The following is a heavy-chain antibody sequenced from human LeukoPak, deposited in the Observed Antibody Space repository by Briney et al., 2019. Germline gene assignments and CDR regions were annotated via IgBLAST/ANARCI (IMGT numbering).Heavy chain of an antibody. D-gene: IGHD3-22*01. J-gene: IGHJ4*02. CDR2: IYYSGST. V-gene: IGHV4-59*08. CDR1: GGSISSYY. CDR3: ARLTHYYDSSGYLDY. Sequence: PSETLSLTCTVSGGSISSYYWSWIRHPPGKGLEWIGYIYYSGSTNYNPSLKSRVTISVDTSKNQFSLKLSSVTAADTAVYYCARLTHYYDSSGYLDYWGQGTLVTVSS.